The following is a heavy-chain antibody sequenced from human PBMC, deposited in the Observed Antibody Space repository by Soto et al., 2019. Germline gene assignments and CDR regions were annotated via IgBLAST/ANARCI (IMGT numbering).Heavy chain of an antibody. CDR3: ARGSNLRFLAWLPSPYYYMDV. J-gene: IGHJ6*03. D-gene: IGHD3-3*01. V-gene: IGHV4-34*01. CDR2: INHSGST. CDR1: GGSFSGYY. Sequence: PSETLSLTCAVYGGSFSGYYWSWIRQPPGKGLEWIGEINHSGSTNYNPSLKSRVTISVDTSKNQFSLKLSSVTAADTAVYYCARGSNLRFLAWLPSPYYYMDVWGKGTTVTVSS.